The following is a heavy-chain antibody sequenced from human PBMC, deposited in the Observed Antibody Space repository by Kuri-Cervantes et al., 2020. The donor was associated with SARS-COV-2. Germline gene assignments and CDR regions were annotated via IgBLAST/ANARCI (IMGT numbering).Heavy chain of an antibody. V-gene: IGHV4-30-2*01. J-gene: IGHJ6*02. Sequence: SETLSLTCAVSGGSISSGGYSWSWIRQPPGKGLEWIGYIYHSGSTYYNPSLKSRVTISVDRSKNQFSLKLSSVTAADTAVYYCARGRGSGSYNYYGMDVWGQGTTVTVSS. CDR2: IYHSGST. CDR1: GGSISSGGYS. CDR3: ARGRGSGSYNYYGMDV. D-gene: IGHD3-10*01.